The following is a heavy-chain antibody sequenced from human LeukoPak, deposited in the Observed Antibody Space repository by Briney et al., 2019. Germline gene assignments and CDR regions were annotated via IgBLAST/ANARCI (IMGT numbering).Heavy chain of an antibody. CDR2: VFYGGIT. CDR3: ASGAVFGVITPQYFHY. J-gene: IGHJ4*02. D-gene: IGHD3-3*01. V-gene: IGHV4-59*11. Sequence: PSETLSLTCTVSAGSISTPYWHWIRQSPGKRLEWIGFVFYGGITNYNPSLKSRVTISLDTSKNQFSLKLTSVTAADTAVYYCASGAVFGVITPQYFHYWGQGTRVTVSS. CDR1: AGSISTPY.